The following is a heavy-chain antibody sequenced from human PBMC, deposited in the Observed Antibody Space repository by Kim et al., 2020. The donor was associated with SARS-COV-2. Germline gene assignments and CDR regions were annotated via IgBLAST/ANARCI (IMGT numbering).Heavy chain of an antibody. D-gene: IGHD2-2*01. CDR3: LMLGYCSSTSCYGMDV. V-gene: IGHV1-69*13. J-gene: IGHJ6*02. CDR2: IIPIFGTA. CDR1: GGTFSSYA. Sequence: SVKVSCKASGGTFSSYAISWVRQAPGQGLEWMGGIIPIFGTANYAQKFQGRVTITADESTSTAYMELSSLRSEDTAVYYCLMLGYCSSTSCYGMDVWGQGTKVTVSS.